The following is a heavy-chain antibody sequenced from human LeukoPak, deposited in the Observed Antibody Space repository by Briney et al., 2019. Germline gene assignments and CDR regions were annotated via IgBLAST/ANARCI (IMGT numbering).Heavy chain of an antibody. J-gene: IGHJ4*02. CDR2: LHYSGST. D-gene: IGHD6-19*01. CDR3: ARVAGYSSGWYGGGFDY. V-gene: IGHV4-59*01. CDR1: GGSISNYY. Sequence: SETLSLTCTVSGGSISNYYWSWIRQPPGKGLEWIGYLHYSGSTNYNPSLKSRVTISVDTSKNQFSLKLSSVTAADTAVYYCARVAGYSSGWYGGGFDYWGRGTLVTVSS.